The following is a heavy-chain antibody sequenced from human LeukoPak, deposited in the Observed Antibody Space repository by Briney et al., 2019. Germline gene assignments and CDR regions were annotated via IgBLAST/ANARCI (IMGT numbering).Heavy chain of an antibody. CDR2: MNPNSGNT. V-gene: IGHV1-8*03. J-gene: IGHJ5*02. CDR1: GYTFTTYD. D-gene: IGHD3-3*01. Sequence: GASVKVSCKASGYTFTTYDINWVRQATGQGLEWMGWMNPNSGNTGYAQKFQGRVTITRNTSISTAYMELSSLRSEDTAVYYCARAYPYITIFGVVIQRRGNWFDPWGQGTLVTVSS. CDR3: ARAYPYITIFGVVIQRRGNWFDP.